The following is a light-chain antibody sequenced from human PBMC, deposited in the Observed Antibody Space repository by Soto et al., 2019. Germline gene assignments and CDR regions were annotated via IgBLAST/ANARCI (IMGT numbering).Light chain of an antibody. CDR3: MQATQAYT. CDR2: MIS. Sequence: DIVLTQTPLSSPVTLGQPASISCRSSQSLVHSDGNTYLTWLQQRPGQPPRLLIYMISNRFSGXXXXXXXXXXXXXXXXKXSRVEAEDVGVYYCMQATQAYTFGQGTKLEIK. V-gene: IGKV2-24*01. CDR1: QSLVHSDGNTY. J-gene: IGKJ2*01.